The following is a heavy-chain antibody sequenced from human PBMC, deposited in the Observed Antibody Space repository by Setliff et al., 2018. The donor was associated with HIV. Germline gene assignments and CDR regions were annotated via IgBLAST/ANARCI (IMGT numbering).Heavy chain of an antibody. V-gene: IGHV4-4*02. D-gene: IGHD3-3*01. Sequence: SETLSLTCAVSGGSISSNWWSWVRQSPGKGLEWVGSAFHTGSTDYNPSLTSRVTISVDTSKNQFSLKLSSVTAADSAVYYCARLYYNFWSGYFWEHLQIDPWGQGTLVTVSS. J-gene: IGHJ5*02. CDR1: GGSISSNW. CDR2: AFHTGST. CDR3: ARLYYNFWSGYFWEHLQIDP.